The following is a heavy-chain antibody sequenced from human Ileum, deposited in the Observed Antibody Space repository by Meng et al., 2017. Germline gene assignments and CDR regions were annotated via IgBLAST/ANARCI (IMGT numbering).Heavy chain of an antibody. V-gene: IGHV3-15*01. Sequence: AGSLRLSCAVSGFTLSNAWMSWVRQAPGKGLEWVGRIKSKTDGGTTDYAAPVKGRFTISRDDSNNTLYLQMNSLKTEDTAVYYCTTDFDFVTVTKRMRGPEGWGQGTLVTVSS. CDR3: TTDFDFVTVTKRMRGPEG. J-gene: IGHJ4*02. CDR1: GFTLSNAW. CDR2: IKSKTDGGTT. D-gene: IGHD4-17*01.